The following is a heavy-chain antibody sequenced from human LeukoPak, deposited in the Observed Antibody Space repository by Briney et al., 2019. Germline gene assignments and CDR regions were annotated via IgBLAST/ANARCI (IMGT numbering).Heavy chain of an antibody. Sequence: ASVKVSCKTSGYTFSDYYIHWVRQAPGQGLEWMGWLSPNSGGINTAQKFQGRVTMTRDTSISTAYMELNRLRSDDTAVYCCASCSTSCSNFDYWGQGTLVTVSS. CDR2: LSPNSGGI. D-gene: IGHD2-2*01. CDR1: GYTFSDYY. J-gene: IGHJ4*02. CDR3: ASCSTSCSNFDY. V-gene: IGHV1-2*02.